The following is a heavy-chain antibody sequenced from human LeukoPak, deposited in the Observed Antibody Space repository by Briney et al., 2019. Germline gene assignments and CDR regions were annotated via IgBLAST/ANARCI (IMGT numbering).Heavy chain of an antibody. J-gene: IGHJ3*02. V-gene: IGHV4-4*02. D-gene: IGHD3-10*01. Sequence: SETLSLTCAVSGGSISSNNWWSWVRQPPGKGLEWIGEIYHSGSTNYNPSLKSRVTISVDKSKNQFSLKLNSVTAADTAVYYCARAKGVWDAFDIWGQGTMVTVSS. CDR3: ARAKGVWDAFDI. CDR2: IYHSGST. CDR1: GGSISSNNW.